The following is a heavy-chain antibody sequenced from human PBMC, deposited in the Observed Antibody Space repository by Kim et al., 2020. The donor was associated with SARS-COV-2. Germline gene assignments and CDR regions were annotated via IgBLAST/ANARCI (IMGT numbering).Heavy chain of an antibody. Sequence: ASVKVSCKASGYTFTSYAMNWVRQAPGQGLEWMGWINTNTGNPTYAQGFTGRFVFSLDTSVSTAYLQIRSLKAEDTAVYYCARDSGYSDFWSGRPGFDPWGQGTLVTVSS. CDR1: GYTFTSYA. CDR2: INTNTGNP. CDR3: ARDSGYSDFWSGRPGFDP. J-gene: IGHJ5*02. V-gene: IGHV7-4-1*02. D-gene: IGHD3-3*01.